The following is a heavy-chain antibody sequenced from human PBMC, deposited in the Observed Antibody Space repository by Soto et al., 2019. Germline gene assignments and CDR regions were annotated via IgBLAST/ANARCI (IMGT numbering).Heavy chain of an antibody. J-gene: IGHJ3*02. V-gene: IGHV4-39*01. D-gene: IGHD6-19*01. CDR1: GGSISSSSYY. Sequence: SETLSLTCTVSGGSISSSSYYWGWIRQPPGKGLEWIGSIYYSWSTYYNPSLKSRVTISVDTSKNQFSLKLSSVTAADTAVYYCARHGGSGWYNYRAFEIWGQGTMVTVSS. CDR2: IYYSWST. CDR3: ARHGGSGWYNYRAFEI.